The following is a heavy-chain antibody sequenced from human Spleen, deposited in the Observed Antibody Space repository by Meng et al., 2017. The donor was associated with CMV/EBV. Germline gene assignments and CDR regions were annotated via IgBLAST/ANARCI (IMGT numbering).Heavy chain of an antibody. CDR1: GFPFRSYS. D-gene: IGHD6-6*01. V-gene: IGHV3-21*01. CDR3: VRKATSSRGFDY. CDR2: ITGGGTFF. Sequence: FVASGFPFRSYSMNWVRQAPGKGLEWVASITGGGTFFSYADSLKGRFIISRDNAKNSLFLQMNTLRAEDMALYYCVRKATSSRGFDYWGQGSLVTVSS. J-gene: IGHJ4*02.